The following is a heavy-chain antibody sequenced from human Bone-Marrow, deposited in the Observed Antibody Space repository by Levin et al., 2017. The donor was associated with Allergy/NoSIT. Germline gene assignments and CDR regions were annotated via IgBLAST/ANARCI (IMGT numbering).Heavy chain of an antibody. D-gene: IGHD2-21*02. CDR2: ISYDGSNK. J-gene: IGHJ5*02. CDR1: GFTFSSYA. Sequence: AGGSLRLSCAASGFTFSSYAMHWVRQAPGKGLEWVAVISYDGSNKYYADSVKGRFTISRDNSKNTLYLQMNSLRAEDTAVYYCARDRHIVVVTATNNWFDPWGQGTLVTVSS. CDR3: ARDRHIVVVTATNNWFDP. V-gene: IGHV3-30-3*01.